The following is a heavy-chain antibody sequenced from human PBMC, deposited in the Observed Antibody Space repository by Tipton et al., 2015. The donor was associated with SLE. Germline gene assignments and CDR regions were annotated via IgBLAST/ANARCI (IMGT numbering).Heavy chain of an antibody. Sequence: LRLSCTVSGGSISSGSYYWGWIRQPAGKGLEWIGSIYYSGSTYYNPSLKSRVTISVDTSKNQFSLKLSSVTAADTAVYYCARHNWERQAFDIWGQGTMVTVSS. CDR3: ARHNWERQAFDI. J-gene: IGHJ3*02. CDR2: IYYSGST. CDR1: GGSISSGSYY. V-gene: IGHV4-39*01. D-gene: IGHD1-1*01.